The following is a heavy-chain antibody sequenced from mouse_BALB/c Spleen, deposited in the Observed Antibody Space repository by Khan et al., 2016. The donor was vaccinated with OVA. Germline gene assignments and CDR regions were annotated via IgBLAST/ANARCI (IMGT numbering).Heavy chain of an antibody. Sequence: QVQLQQSGAELAKPGASVKMSCTASGYTFINYWILWVKQRPGQGLEWIGYINPSTGYTEYNQNFKDKATLTADKSSSTAYMQLSSLTSEDSAVYYCAGRGLRWDFDYWGQGTTLTVSS. CDR3: AGRGLRWDFDY. D-gene: IGHD1-1*01. J-gene: IGHJ2*01. V-gene: IGHV1-7*01. CDR1: GYTFINYW. CDR2: INPSTGYT.